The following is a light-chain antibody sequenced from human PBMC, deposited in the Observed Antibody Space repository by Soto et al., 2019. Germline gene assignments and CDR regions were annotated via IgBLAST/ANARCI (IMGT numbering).Light chain of an antibody. Sequence: QSALTQAASVSGSPGQSITISCTGTSSDVGDYNYVSWYQQHPGKAPKLMIYDVSNRPSGVSNRFSGSKSGNAASLTISGLQAEDEADYYCSSYTSSSTQVFGGGTQLTVL. CDR2: DVS. CDR3: SSYTSSSTQV. V-gene: IGLV2-14*03. CDR1: SSDVGDYNY. J-gene: IGLJ2*01.